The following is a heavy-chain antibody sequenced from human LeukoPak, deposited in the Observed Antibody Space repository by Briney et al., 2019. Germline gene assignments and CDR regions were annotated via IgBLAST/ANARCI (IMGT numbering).Heavy chain of an antibody. CDR2: ISGSGGST. V-gene: IGHV3-23*01. Sequence: PGGSLRLSCAASGFTFSSYAMSWVRQAPGKGLEWVSAISGSGGSTYYADSVKGRFTISRDNSKNTLYLQMNSLRAEDTAVYYCAKDLYYGSGSYYNNNQNYWGQGTLVTVSS. CDR1: GFTFSSYA. D-gene: IGHD3-10*01. CDR3: AKDLYYGSGSYYNNNQNY. J-gene: IGHJ4*02.